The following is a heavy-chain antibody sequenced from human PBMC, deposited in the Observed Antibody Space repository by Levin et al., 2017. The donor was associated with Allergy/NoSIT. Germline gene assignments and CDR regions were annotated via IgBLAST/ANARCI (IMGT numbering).Heavy chain of an antibody. D-gene: IGHD5/OR15-5a*01. CDR1: GGSVSSGTYY. CDR3: ARNRIIVSGGNDYYYGMDV. CDR2: INYRGGT. V-gene: IGHV4-61*01. J-gene: IGHJ6*02. Sequence: GSLRLSCSVSGGSVSSGTYYWSWIRRPPGKGLEWIGYINYRGGTKYNPSLKSRVTISVDTSKNEFSLKVTSVTAADTAVYYCARNRIIVSGGNDYYYGMDVWGQGTTVTVSS.